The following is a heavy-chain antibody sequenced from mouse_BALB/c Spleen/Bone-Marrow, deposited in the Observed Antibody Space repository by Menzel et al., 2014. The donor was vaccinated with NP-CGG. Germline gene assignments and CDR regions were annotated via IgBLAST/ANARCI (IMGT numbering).Heavy chain of an antibody. CDR1: GYTFTSYW. J-gene: IGHJ2*01. Sequence: VQGVESGAELARPGASVKLSCKASGYTFTSYWMHWVKQRPGQGLEWIGAIYPGDGDTGYTQKFKGKATLTADKSSTTAYMQLSSLTSEDSAVYYCARNFPFDYWGQGTTLTVSS. CDR2: IYPGDGDT. CDR3: ARNFPFDY. V-gene: IGHV1-87*01.